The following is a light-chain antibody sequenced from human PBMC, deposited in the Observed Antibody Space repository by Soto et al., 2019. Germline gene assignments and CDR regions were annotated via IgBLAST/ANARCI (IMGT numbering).Light chain of an antibody. CDR3: QHYGSSPLT. CDR1: QSISATH. V-gene: IGKV3-20*01. CDR2: GAS. Sequence: IVLTQSPGTLSLSPGERATLSCRASQSISATHLAWYQQRPGQAPRLLLYGASSRATGIPDRFSGSGSGTDFTLTISRVEPEGFAVFYCQHYGSSPLTFGGGTKVEIK. J-gene: IGKJ4*01.